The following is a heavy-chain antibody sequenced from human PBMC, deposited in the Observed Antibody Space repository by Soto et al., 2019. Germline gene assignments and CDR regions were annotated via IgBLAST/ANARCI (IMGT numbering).Heavy chain of an antibody. V-gene: IGHV4-31*01. CDR2: IYYSGST. Sequence: QVQLQESGPGLVKPSQTLSLTCTVSGGSISSGGYYWSWIRQHPGKGLEWIGYIYYSGSTYYNPSLKTLVTISLHTSKKQFSLKLSSVTAADTAFYYCAREGDYCSGGSCYRWFDPWGQGTLVTVSS. J-gene: IGHJ5*02. CDR1: GGSISSGGYY. CDR3: AREGDYCSGGSCYRWFDP. D-gene: IGHD2-15*01.